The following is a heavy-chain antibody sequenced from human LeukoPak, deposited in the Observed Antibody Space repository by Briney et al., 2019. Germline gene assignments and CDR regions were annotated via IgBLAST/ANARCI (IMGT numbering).Heavy chain of an antibody. CDR1: GYIFSTYW. V-gene: IGHV5-51*01. Sequence: GESLKISCKGSGYIFSTYWIGWVRQIPGKGLEWMGSIWPGDSDTRYSPSFQGQVTISADKSISTAHLQWSSLKASDTAVYYCARGLGSSWYWFDSWGQGTLVNVSS. CDR2: IWPGDSDT. J-gene: IGHJ5*01. CDR3: ARGLGSSWYWFDS. D-gene: IGHD6-13*01.